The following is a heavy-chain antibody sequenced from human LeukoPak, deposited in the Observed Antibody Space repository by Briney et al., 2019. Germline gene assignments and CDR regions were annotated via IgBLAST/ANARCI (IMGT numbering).Heavy chain of an antibody. CDR2: IYYSGST. CDR1: GGSISSSSYY. V-gene: IGHV4-39*01. CDR3: ARSGPYSRSWSDY. Sequence: SETLSLTCSVSGGSISSSSYYWGWIRKPPGKGLEWIGSIYYSGSTYYNPSLKSRVTISVDTSKNQFSLKLTSVTAADTAVYFCARSGPYSRSWSDYWGQGTLVTVFS. D-gene: IGHD6-13*01. J-gene: IGHJ4*02.